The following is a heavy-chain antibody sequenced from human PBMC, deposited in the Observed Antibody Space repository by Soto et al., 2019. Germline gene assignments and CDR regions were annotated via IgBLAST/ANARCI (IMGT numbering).Heavy chain of an antibody. J-gene: IGHJ6*02. CDR1: GFTFSSYA. V-gene: IGHV3-23*01. Sequence: SWGSLRLSCAGSGFTFSSYAMTWVRQAPGKGLEWVSTLSDNGGHTYYADSVKGRFTISRDNSKNTLYLQMNSLRAEDTAVYYCATDSQSVLVPADRVYGMDVWGQGTTGTVSS. CDR3: ATDSQSVLVPADRVYGMDV. CDR2: LSDNGGHT. D-gene: IGHD2-2*01.